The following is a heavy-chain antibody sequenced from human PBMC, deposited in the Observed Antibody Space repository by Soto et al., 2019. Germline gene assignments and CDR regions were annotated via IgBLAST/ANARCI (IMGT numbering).Heavy chain of an antibody. Sequence: SETLSLTCTVSGGSITSGDYYWSWIRQAPGKGLEWIGYIYYRGSTHYNLSLKSRVTISVDTSKNQFSLKLSSVTAADTAVYYCAREATVVPYDLWSAWFDPWGQGTLVTGSS. J-gene: IGHJ5*02. CDR2: IYYRGST. D-gene: IGHD3-10*02. CDR1: GGSITSGDYY. CDR3: AREATVVPYDLWSAWFDP. V-gene: IGHV4-30-4*02.